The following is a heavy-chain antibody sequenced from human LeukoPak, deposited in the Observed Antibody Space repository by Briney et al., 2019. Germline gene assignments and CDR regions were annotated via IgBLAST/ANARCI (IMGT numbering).Heavy chain of an antibody. D-gene: IGHD3-3*01. CDR3: TRTYYDFWSGYYTDS. CDR2: MRSKAYGGTT. Sequence: GRSLRLSCTASGFTFGDYAMSWVRQAPGKGLEWVGFMRSKAYGGTTEYAASVKGRFTISIDDSKSIAYLHMNSLKTEDTAVYYCTRTYYDFWSGYYTDSWGQGTLVTVS. J-gene: IGHJ4*02. V-gene: IGHV3-49*04. CDR1: GFTFGDYA.